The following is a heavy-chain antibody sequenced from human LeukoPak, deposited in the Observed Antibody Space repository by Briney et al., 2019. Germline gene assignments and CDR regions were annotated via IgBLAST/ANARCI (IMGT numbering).Heavy chain of an antibody. V-gene: IGHV4-34*01. CDR2: INHSGST. CDR3: ARVGSGDGSGSIDY. Sequence: SETLSLTCAVYGGSFSGYYWSWIRQPPGKGLEWIGEINHSGSTNYNPSLKSRVTISVDTSKNQFSLKLSSVTAADTAVYYCARVGSGDGSGSIDYWGQGTLVTVSS. CDR1: GGSFSGYY. J-gene: IGHJ4*02. D-gene: IGHD3-10*01.